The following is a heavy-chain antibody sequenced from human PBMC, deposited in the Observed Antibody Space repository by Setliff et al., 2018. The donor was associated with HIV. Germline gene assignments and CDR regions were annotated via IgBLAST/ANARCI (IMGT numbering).Heavy chain of an antibody. CDR2: MNPSTGEI. V-gene: IGHV1-8*01. J-gene: IGHJ4*02. D-gene: IGHD2-21*02. CDR3: ARGGLGFLDWCLPDS. CDR1: GYSFTAYD. Sequence: ASVKVSCKTSGYSFTAYDINWVRQATGRGLEWMAWMNPSTGEIGYAQKFQGRLTMTRDSSITTAFMELRGLRSEDRGVYYCARGGLGFLDWCLPDSWGQGTLVTVSS.